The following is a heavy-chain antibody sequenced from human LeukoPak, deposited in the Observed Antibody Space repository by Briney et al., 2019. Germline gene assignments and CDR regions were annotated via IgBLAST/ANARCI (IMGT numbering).Heavy chain of an antibody. J-gene: IGHJ6*02. Sequence: GGSLRLSCAASGFTFSSYAMHWVRQAPGKGLEWVAVISYDGSNKYYADSVKGRFTISRDNSKNTLYLQMNSLRAEDTAVYYCARDADYSGSHLGYYGMDVWGQGTTVTVSS. V-gene: IGHV3-30-3*01. CDR1: GFTFSSYA. CDR3: ARDADYSGSHLGYYGMDV. D-gene: IGHD1-26*01. CDR2: ISYDGSNK.